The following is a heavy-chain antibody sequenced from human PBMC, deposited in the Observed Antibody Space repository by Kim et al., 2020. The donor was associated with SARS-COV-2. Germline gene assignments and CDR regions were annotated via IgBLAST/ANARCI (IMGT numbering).Heavy chain of an antibody. D-gene: IGHD5-18*01. J-gene: IGHJ4*02. CDR3: ARDLDNYGYSYFDY. V-gene: IGHV3-74*01. Sequence: ADSVKGRFPISRDNAQNILYLQMNSLRAEDTAVYYCARDLDNYGYSYFDYWGQGILVTVSS.